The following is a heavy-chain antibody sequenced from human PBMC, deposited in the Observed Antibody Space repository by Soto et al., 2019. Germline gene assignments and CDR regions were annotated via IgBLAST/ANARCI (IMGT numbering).Heavy chain of an antibody. D-gene: IGHD3-22*01. V-gene: IGHV4-4*02. Sequence: SETLSLTCAVSGGSISSSNWWSWFREPPGKGLEWIGEIYHSGSTNYNPSLKSRVTISVDKSKNQFSLKLSSVTAADMAVYYCARVLPVNSGVITTFDYWGQGTLVTVSS. CDR3: ARVLPVNSGVITTFDY. J-gene: IGHJ4*02. CDR1: GGSISSSNW. CDR2: IYHSGST.